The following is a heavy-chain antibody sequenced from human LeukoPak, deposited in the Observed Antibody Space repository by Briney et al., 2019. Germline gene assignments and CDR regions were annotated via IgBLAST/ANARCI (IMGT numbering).Heavy chain of an antibody. Sequence: PSETLSLTCTVSGGSISSYYWSWIRQPPGKGLEWIGEINHSGSTNYNPSLKSRVTISVDTSKNQFSLKLSSVTAADTAVYYCARGRVARRTFDIWGQGTMVTVSS. D-gene: IGHD3-3*01. CDR1: GGSISSYY. V-gene: IGHV4-34*01. CDR3: ARGRVARRTFDI. J-gene: IGHJ3*02. CDR2: INHSGST.